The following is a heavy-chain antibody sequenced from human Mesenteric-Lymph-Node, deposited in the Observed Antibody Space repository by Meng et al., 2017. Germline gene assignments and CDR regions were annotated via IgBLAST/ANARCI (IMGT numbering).Heavy chain of an antibody. V-gene: IGHV1-2*02. CDR3: ARPSKPIWFGELSDDAFDI. D-gene: IGHD3-10*01. Sequence: ASVKVSCKTSEYTFTGYYMHWVRQAPGQGLEWMGWINPNSGGTNYAQKFQGRVTMTRDTSISTAYMELSRLRSDDTAVYYCARPSKPIWFGELSDDAFDIWGQGTMVTVSS. CDR1: EYTFTGYY. J-gene: IGHJ3*02. CDR2: INPNSGGT.